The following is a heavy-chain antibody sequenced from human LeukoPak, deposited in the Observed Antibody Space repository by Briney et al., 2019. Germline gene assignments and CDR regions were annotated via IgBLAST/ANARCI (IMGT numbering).Heavy chain of an antibody. D-gene: IGHD4-17*01. CDR1: GGTFSSYA. CDR3: ARVGPSAPLYGDYGHYFDY. CDR2: IIPIFGTA. J-gene: IGHJ4*02. V-gene: IGHV1-69*01. Sequence: SVKVSCKASGGTFSSYAISWVRQAPGQGLEWMGGIIPIFGTANYAQKFQGRVTITADESTSTAYMELSSLRSEDTAVYYCARVGPSAPLYGDYGHYFDYWGQGTLVTVSS.